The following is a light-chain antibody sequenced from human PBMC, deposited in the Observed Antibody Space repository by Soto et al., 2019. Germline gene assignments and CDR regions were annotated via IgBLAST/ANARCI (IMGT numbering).Light chain of an antibody. V-gene: IGKV1-12*01. CDR3: QQANSFPHT. CDR2: AAS. Sequence: DIQMTQSPSSVSASVGDRVTITCRASKGISSWLAWYQQKPGKAPKLLIYAASSLQSGVPSRFCGSGSGTDFPLTISLLQPEDFATYHCQQANSFPHTFGQVTKLEIK. J-gene: IGKJ2*01. CDR1: KGISSW.